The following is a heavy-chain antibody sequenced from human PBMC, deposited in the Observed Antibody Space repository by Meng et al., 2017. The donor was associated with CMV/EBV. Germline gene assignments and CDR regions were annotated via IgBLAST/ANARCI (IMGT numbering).Heavy chain of an antibody. CDR1: GYTLTGYY. CDR2: INPNSGGT. CDR3: ATYIGNYINWYFDL. V-gene: IGHV1-2*02. Sequence: QAPLVQSGGEGKKPGHSGKVSCKSSGYTLTGYYMHWVPQAPGQGLEGMGWINPNSGGTNYAQKFQGRVTMTRDTSISSAYMELSRLRSDDTAVYYCATYIGNYINWYFDLWGRGTLVTVSS. J-gene: IGHJ2*01. D-gene: IGHD1-7*01.